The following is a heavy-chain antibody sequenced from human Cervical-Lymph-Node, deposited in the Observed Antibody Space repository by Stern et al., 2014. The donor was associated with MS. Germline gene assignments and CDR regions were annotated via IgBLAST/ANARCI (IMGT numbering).Heavy chain of an antibody. Sequence: QMQLVQSGAEVKKPGSSVKVSCQASGGSFSMDSISWVRQAPGQGLEWMGGLTPMFGTSNYAQKFQGRVTTTADVSKSTAYLALTSLRSEDTAVYFCARDQGGIADSWGQGTLVIVSS. CDR2: LTPMFGTS. D-gene: IGHD6-13*01. CDR1: GGSFSMDS. CDR3: ARDQGGIADS. V-gene: IGHV1-69*01. J-gene: IGHJ4*02.